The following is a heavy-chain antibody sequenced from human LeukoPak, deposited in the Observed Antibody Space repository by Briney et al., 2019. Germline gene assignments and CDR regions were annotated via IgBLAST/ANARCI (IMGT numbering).Heavy chain of an antibody. Sequence: GGSLRLSCVASGFTFRNYAMSWVRQSPGKGLEWISAISNDGVYTFHADSVKGRLTISRDNSKNTLYLQMDSLRAEDTAIYYCAKGSSGGRPYYFDYWGQGTLVTVSS. CDR1: GFTFRNYA. V-gene: IGHV3-23*01. J-gene: IGHJ4*02. CDR2: ISNDGVYT. CDR3: AKGSSGGRPYYFDY. D-gene: IGHD3-22*01.